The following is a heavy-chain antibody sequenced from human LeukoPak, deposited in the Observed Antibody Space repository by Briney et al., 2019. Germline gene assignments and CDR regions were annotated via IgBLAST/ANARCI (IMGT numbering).Heavy chain of an antibody. Sequence: SETLSLTCTVSGGSISSSRYYWGWIRQPPGKGLEWIGSIYYSGSTYYNPSLKSRVTISVDTSKNQFSLKLSSVTAADTAVYYCAATYYYDSSGYYWGQGTLVTVSS. V-gene: IGHV4-39*01. CDR2: IYYSGST. CDR1: GGSISSSRYY. J-gene: IGHJ4*02. D-gene: IGHD3-22*01. CDR3: AATYYYDSSGYY.